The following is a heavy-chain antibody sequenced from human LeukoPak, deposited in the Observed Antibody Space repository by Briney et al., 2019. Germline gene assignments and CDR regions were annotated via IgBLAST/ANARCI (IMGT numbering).Heavy chain of an antibody. CDR2: ICGSGGST. V-gene: IGHV3-23*01. CDR1: WFTFSSYA. CDR3: AKDSAPYYDILTGYSLFDY. J-gene: IGHJ4*02. D-gene: IGHD3-9*01. Sequence: ASPRLSLAASWFTFSSYAMSWGRPAPGEGPGWGLAICGSGGSTYYADSVKGRFTISRDNSKNTLYLQMNSLRAEDTAVYYCAKDSAPYYDILTGYSLFDYWGQGTLVTVSS.